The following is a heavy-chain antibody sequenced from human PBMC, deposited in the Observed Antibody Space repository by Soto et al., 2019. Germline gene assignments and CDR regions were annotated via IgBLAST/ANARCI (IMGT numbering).Heavy chain of an antibody. CDR1: GFTFSSYA. Sequence: EVQLLESGGGLVQPGGSLRLSCAASGFTFSSYAMSWVRQAPGKGLEWVSAISGSGGSTYYADSVKGRFTISRDNSKNTLYLQMNSLRADDTAVYYCAKGLTHYDFWSGYYFDYWGQGTLVTVSS. J-gene: IGHJ4*02. CDR3: AKGLTHYDFWSGYYFDY. V-gene: IGHV3-23*01. CDR2: ISGSGGST. D-gene: IGHD3-3*01.